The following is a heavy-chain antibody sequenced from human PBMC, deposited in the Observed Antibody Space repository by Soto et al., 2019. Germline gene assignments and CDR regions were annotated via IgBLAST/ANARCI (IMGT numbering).Heavy chain of an antibody. J-gene: IGHJ3*02. Sequence: GGSLRLSCAASGFTFSSYAMSWVRQAPGKGLEWVSAISGSGGSTYYADSVKGRFTISRDNSKNTLYLQMNSLRAEDTAVYYCATGITIFGVVISSAFDIWGQGTMVTVSS. CDR2: ISGSGGST. CDR3: ATGITIFGVVISSAFDI. CDR1: GFTFSSYA. D-gene: IGHD3-3*01. V-gene: IGHV3-23*01.